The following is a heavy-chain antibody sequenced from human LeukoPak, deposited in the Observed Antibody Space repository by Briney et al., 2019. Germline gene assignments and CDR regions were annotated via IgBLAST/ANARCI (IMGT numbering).Heavy chain of an antibody. CDR1: GFTFSSFS. CDR3: ARGGYRPDY. D-gene: IGHD5-12*01. J-gene: IGHJ4*02. Sequence: GGSLRLSCAASGFTFSSFSMSWVRQAPGKGLEWVAKITEDGSEKYYVGSVKGRFTISRDNAKSSLHLQMDSLRAEDTAVYYCARGGYRPDYWGQGTLVTVSS. CDR2: ITEDGSEK. V-gene: IGHV3-7*05.